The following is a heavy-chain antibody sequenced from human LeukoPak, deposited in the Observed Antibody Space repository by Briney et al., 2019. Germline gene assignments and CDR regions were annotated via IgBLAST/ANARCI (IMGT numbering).Heavy chain of an antibody. CDR1: VFSFSSGGVG. V-gene: IGHV2-5*01. J-gene: IGHJ3*02. CDR2: IYENDEK. CDR3: AHRHRGVASDI. Sequence: SGPTLVKPTQTLTLTCTFSVFSFSSGGVGVGWIRQPPGGALEWLGVIYENDEKLYSSSLQNRLSITKDTSKNQVVLTMANMDPVDTATYYCAHRHRGVASDIWGQGTMVTVSS. D-gene: IGHD2-15*01.